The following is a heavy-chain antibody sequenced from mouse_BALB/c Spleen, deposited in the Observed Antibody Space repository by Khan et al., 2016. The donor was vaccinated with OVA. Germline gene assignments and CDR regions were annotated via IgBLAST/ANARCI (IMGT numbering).Heavy chain of an antibody. CDR1: GYTFTSYW. CDR2: IYPGTSDT. Sequence: EVQLQQSGTVLARPGASVKMSCKASGYTFTSYWMHWVKQRHGQGLEWIGAIYPGTSDTRYNQTFKGKAKLTAVTYTSTASMELSSLTNADSAVYYGTRSADGYFDDWGAGTTVTVSS. V-gene: IGHV1-5*01. J-gene: IGHJ1*01. CDR3: TRSADGYFDD.